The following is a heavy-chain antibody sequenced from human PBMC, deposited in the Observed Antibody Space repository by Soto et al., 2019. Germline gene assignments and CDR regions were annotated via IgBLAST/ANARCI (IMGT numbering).Heavy chain of an antibody. CDR1: GGSISNYY. J-gene: IGHJ4*02. Sequence: PETLSLTCAVSGGSISNYYWSWMRQPAGEGLEWIGRIHSSGSTYYNPSLKRRVTMSVETSKNQLSLKLSFVTAADTAVYYCARDFGDYRVFDLWGQGTLVTVS. CDR3: ARDFGDYRVFDL. CDR2: IHSSGST. V-gene: IGHV4-4*07. D-gene: IGHD4-17*01.